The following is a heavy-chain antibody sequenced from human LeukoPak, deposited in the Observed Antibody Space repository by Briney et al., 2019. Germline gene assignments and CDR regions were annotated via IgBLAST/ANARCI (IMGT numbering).Heavy chain of an antibody. Sequence: SVKVSCKASGGTFSSYAISWVRQAPGQGLEWMGGIIPIFGTANYAQKFQGRVTITADESTSTAYMELSSLRSEDTAVYYCAKEYSGSFSPFPSYFDYWGQGTLVTVSS. CDR1: GGTFSSYA. V-gene: IGHV1-69*13. D-gene: IGHD1-26*01. J-gene: IGHJ4*02. CDR3: AKEYSGSFSPFPSYFDY. CDR2: IIPIFGTA.